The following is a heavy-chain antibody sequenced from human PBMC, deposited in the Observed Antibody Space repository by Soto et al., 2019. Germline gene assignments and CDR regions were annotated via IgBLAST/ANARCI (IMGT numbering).Heavy chain of an antibody. D-gene: IGHD3-22*01. J-gene: IGHJ3*02. CDR2: IIPIFGTA. CDR1: VGTFSSYA. Sequence: SVKVSCKASVGTFSSYAISWVRQAPGQGLEWMGGIIPIFGTANYAQKFQGRVTITADESTSTAYMELSSLRSEDTAVYYCARDKDGSSYYYDNAFDISGQGTMVTVSS. V-gene: IGHV1-69*13. CDR3: ARDKDGSSYYYDNAFDI.